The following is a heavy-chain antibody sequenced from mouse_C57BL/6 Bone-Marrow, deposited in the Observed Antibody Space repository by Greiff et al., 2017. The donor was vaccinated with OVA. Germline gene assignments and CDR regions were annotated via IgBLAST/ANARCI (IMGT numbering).Heavy chain of an antibody. CDR3: ARVDSSGYDY. CDR1: GFTFSDYY. V-gene: IGHV5-16*01. Sequence: EVMLVESEGGLVQPGSSMKLSCTASGFTFSDYYMAWVRQVPEKGLEWVANINYDGSSTYYLDSLKSRFIISRDNAKNILYLHMSSLKSEDTATYYGARVDSSGYDYWGQGTTLTVSS. CDR2: INYDGSST. J-gene: IGHJ2*01. D-gene: IGHD3-2*02.